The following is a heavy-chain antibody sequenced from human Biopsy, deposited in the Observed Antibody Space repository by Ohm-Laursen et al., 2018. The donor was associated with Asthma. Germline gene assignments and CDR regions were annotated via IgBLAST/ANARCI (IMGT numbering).Heavy chain of an antibody. CDR2: IYSGGTS. V-gene: IGHV3-23*03. CDR3: ARGDSSGWSHYYFDY. J-gene: IGHJ4*02. Sequence: SLRLSCTASGFTFSSSAMSWVRQAPGKGLEWVSVIYSGGTSDTADSVRGRFTISRDFYKNTLYLQMDSLRAEDTAVYYCARGDSSGWSHYYFDYWGQGTLVTVSS. D-gene: IGHD6-19*01. CDR1: GFTFSSSA.